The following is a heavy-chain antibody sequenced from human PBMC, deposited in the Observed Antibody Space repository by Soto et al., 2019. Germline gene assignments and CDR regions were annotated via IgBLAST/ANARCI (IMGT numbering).Heavy chain of an antibody. V-gene: IGHV4-31*03. Sequence: QVQLQESGPGLVKPLQTLSLTCTVSGGSVSSGGYYWTWIRQHPGKGLEWIGYFYFTGSTYYNPCLKSRLTISVDTSKNQVSLNLSSVTDSDTAVYYCARASPEWDPRFWGQGILVTVSS. J-gene: IGHJ4*02. D-gene: IGHD1-26*01. CDR3: ARASPEWDPRF. CDR2: FYFTGST. CDR1: GGSVSSGGYY.